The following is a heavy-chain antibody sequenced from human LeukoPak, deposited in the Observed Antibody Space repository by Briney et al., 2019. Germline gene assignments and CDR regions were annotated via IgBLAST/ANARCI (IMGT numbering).Heavy chain of an antibody. D-gene: IGHD3-10*01. J-gene: IGHJ4*02. CDR3: ATDRAYFDY. CDR2: IKQDGSEK. CDR1: GFTFSSYW. V-gene: IGHV3-7*01. Sequence: GGSLRLPCAASGFTFSSYWMSWVRQAPGKGLEWVANIKQDGSEKNYVDSVKGRFTISRDNARNSLYLQMSSLRVEDTAVYYCATDRAYFDYWGQGTLVTVSS.